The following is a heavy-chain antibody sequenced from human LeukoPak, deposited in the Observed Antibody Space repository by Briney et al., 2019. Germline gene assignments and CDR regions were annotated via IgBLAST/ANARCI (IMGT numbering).Heavy chain of an antibody. Sequence: GGSLRLFCAASGFTFSTYSMNWVRQAPGKGLEWVSSISSSSYIYYADSVKGRFTISRDNAKNSLYLQMNSLRAEDTAVYYCARETAMATFDYWGQGTLVTVSS. J-gene: IGHJ4*02. D-gene: IGHD5-18*01. CDR1: GFTFSTYS. CDR2: ISSSSYI. V-gene: IGHV3-21*01. CDR3: ARETAMATFDY.